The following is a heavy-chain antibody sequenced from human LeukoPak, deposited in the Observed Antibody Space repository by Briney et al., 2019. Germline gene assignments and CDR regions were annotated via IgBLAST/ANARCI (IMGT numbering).Heavy chain of an antibody. J-gene: IGHJ5*02. CDR3: ARGTYYDILTLRGWFDP. CDR2: ISGSGGST. V-gene: IGHV3-23*01. CDR1: GFTFSSYA. Sequence: QPGASLRLSCAASGFTFSSYAMSWVRQAPGKGLEWVSAISGSGGSTYYADSVKGRFTISRDNSKNTLYLQMNSLRAEDTAVYYCARGTYYDILTLRGWFDPWGQGTLVTVSS. D-gene: IGHD3-9*01.